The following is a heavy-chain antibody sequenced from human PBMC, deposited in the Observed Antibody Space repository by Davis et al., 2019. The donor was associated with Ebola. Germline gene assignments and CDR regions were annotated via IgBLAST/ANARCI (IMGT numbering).Heavy chain of an antibody. CDR2: VSYSGTT. J-gene: IGHJ4*02. CDR1: GGSIWNSY. D-gene: IGHD2-21*02. V-gene: IGHV4-59*08. CDR3: ARHNIVVVTAIPYFDY. Sequence: SETLSLTCTVSGGSIWNSYWTWIRLSPGNGLQWIGYVSYSGTTNYNPSLKSRVTISVDTSKNQFSLKLSSVTAADTAVYYCARHNIVVVTAIPYFDYWGQGTLVTVSS.